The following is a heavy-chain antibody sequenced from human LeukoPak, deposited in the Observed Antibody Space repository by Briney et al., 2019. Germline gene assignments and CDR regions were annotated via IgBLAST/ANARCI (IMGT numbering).Heavy chain of an antibody. V-gene: IGHV1-8*03. D-gene: IGHD6-19*01. Sequence: ASVKVSCKASGYTFTSYAMNWVRQAPGQGLEWMGWMNPDSGNTGYAQKFQGRVTFTRDTSIITAYMELSSLRSEDTAVYYCTRSQQGLGVFFDYWGQGTLVTVSS. CDR1: GYTFTSYA. CDR3: TRSQQGLGVFFDY. J-gene: IGHJ4*02. CDR2: MNPDSGNT.